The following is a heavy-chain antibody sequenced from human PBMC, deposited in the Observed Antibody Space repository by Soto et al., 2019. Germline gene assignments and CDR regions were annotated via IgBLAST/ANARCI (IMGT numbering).Heavy chain of an antibody. CDR2: ISYDGSNK. V-gene: IGHV3-30-3*01. J-gene: IGHJ5*02. CDR3: AREDGDYVLSPLFDP. D-gene: IGHD4-17*01. Sequence: QVQLVESGGGVVQPGRSLRLSCAANGFTFSSCAVQWVRQAPGKGLEWVAVISYDGSNKYYADSVKGRFTISRDNSKNTLYLQMNSLRAEDTPVYYCAREDGDYVLSPLFDPWGQGTLVTVSS. CDR1: GFTFSSCA.